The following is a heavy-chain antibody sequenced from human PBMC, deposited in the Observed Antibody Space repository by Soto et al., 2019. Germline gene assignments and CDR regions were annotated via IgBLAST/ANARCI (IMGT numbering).Heavy chain of an antibody. Sequence: QVQLQQWGAGLLKPSETLSLTCAAYGGSFSNYHWSWIRQPPGKGLEWIGEINPRGRTNYIPSLKSRVTISVDTSKNQVSLKLNSVTAADTAIYYCARGQWLDNSWGQGTLVTVSS. V-gene: IGHV4-34*01. D-gene: IGHD6-19*01. CDR2: INPRGRT. CDR1: GGSFSNYH. CDR3: ARGQWLDNS. J-gene: IGHJ4*02.